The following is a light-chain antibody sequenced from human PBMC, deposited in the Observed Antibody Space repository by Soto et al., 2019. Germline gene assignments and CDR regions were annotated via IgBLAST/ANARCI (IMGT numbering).Light chain of an antibody. V-gene: IGKV3-20*01. J-gene: IGKJ4*01. CDR2: GAS. CDR1: QSVSSSY. Sequence: EIVLTQSPGTLSLSPGERATLSCRASQSVSSSYLAWYQQKPGQAPRLLIYGASSRATGIPDRFSGSGSGTDFTLTISRLEPEDFAVYYCQQYGNSKVLTFGGGTKVEIK. CDR3: QQYGNSKVLT.